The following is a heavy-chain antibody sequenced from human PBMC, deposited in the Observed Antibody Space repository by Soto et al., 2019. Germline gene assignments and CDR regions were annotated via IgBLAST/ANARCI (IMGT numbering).Heavy chain of an antibody. D-gene: IGHD6-6*01. Sequence: EVQLVETGGGLIQPGGSLRLSCAASGFTVSSNYMNWVRQAPGKGLEWVSIIYSDGTTSYADSVKGRFPISRDNFKNTLHLQMNSLRAEDTAVYYCAILSNWGQGTLVTVSS. V-gene: IGHV3-53*02. CDR3: AILSN. J-gene: IGHJ4*02. CDR2: IYSDGTT. CDR1: GFTVSSNY.